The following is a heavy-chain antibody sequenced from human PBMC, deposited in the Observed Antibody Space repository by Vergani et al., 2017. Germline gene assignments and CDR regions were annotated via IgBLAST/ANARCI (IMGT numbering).Heavy chain of an antibody. CDR2: IIPIFGTA. CDR1: GGTFSSYA. Sequence: QVQLVQSGAEVKKPGSSVKVSCKASGGTFSSYAISWVRQAPGQGLEWMGGIIPIFGTANYAQKFQGRVTITADESTSTAYMELSSLRSEDTAGYYCASVPYSSSSHYYYGMDVWGQGTTVTVSS. J-gene: IGHJ6*02. D-gene: IGHD6-13*01. CDR3: ASVPYSSSSHYYYGMDV. V-gene: IGHV1-69*01.